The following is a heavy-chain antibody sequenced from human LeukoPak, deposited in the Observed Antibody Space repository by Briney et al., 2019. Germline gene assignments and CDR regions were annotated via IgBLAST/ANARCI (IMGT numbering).Heavy chain of an antibody. V-gene: IGHV1-2*02. Sequence: ASVKVSCKASGYTFTGYYMHWVRQAPGQGLEWMGWINPNSGGTNYAQKFQGRVTMTRDTSISTAYMELSRLSSDDTAVYYCARVGRVAAADNYYYYGMDVWGQGTTVTVSS. CDR1: GYTFTGYY. CDR3: ARVGRVAAADNYYYYGMDV. D-gene: IGHD6-13*01. J-gene: IGHJ6*02. CDR2: INPNSGGT.